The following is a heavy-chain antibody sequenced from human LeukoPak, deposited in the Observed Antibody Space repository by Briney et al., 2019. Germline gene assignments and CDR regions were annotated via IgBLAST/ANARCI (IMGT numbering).Heavy chain of an antibody. D-gene: IGHD1-26*01. CDR3: ARSGERDSGGWSYMDV. CDR1: LGSISRYY. V-gene: IGHV4-59*01. J-gene: IGHJ6*03. CDR2: IYYRGDT. Sequence: SETLSLTCTGSLGSISRYYWSWIRQAPGKGLEWIGYIYYRGDTNYNPSLKSRVAISVDTSKNQVSLKLTSVTAADTAVYYCARSGERDSGGWSYMDVSGKGTTVTVSS.